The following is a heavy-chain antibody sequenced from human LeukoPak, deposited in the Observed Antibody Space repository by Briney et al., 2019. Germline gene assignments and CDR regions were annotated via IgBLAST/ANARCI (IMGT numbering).Heavy chain of an antibody. CDR3: ASGSYSFYYFNY. Sequence: SETLSLTCAVYGGSFSGYYWSWIRQPPGKGLEWIGYIYYSGSTIYNPSLKSRVTMSLDTSKNQFSLKLNSVTAADTAVYYCASGSYSFYYFNYWGQGTLVTVSS. V-gene: IGHV4-59*01. J-gene: IGHJ4*02. CDR2: IYYSGST. D-gene: IGHD1-26*01. CDR1: GGSFSGYY.